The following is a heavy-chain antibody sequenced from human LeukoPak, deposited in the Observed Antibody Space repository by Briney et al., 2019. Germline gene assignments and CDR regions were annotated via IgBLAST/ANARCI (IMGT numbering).Heavy chain of an antibody. CDR1: GYTFTSYD. CDR2: MNPNSGNT. CDR3: ASFWGNQDAPGYGMDV. D-gene: IGHD3-16*01. J-gene: IGHJ6*02. Sequence: ASVKVSCKASGYTFTSYDINWVRQATGQGLEWMGWMNPNSGNTSYAQKFQGRVTMTRNTPISTAYMELSSLRSEDTAVYYCASFWGNQDAPGYGMDVWGQGTTVTVSS. V-gene: IGHV1-8*01.